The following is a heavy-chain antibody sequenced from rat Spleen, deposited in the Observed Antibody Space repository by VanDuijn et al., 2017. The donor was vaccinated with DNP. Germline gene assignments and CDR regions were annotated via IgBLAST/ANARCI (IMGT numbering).Heavy chain of an antibody. CDR2: IRNKVNGYTT. J-gene: IGHJ2*01. CDR3: ARSTYFDGHFDY. CDR1: GFTFTDFY. D-gene: IGHD1-12*02. Sequence: EVKLLESGGGLGQSGGSMRLSCAASGFTFTDFYMNWIRQPAGKAPEWLGFIRNKVNGYTTEYNPSVKGRLTISRDNIQNMLYLQMNTLRAEDTATYYCARSTYFDGHFDYWGQGVMVTVSS. V-gene: IGHV7-7*01.